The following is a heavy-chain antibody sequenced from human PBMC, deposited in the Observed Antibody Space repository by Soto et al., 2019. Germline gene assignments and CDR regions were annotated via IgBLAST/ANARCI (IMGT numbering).Heavy chain of an antibody. Sequence: EVQLLESGGGLVQPGGSLRLSCAASGFTFSSYAMSWVRQAPGKGLEWVSAISGSGGSTYYADSVKGRFTISRDNPKNTLYLQMNSLRAEDTAVYYCAKVLQGSSSWYWSEVGGVWGQGTTVTVSS. V-gene: IGHV3-23*01. CDR3: AKVLQGSSSWYWSEVGGV. CDR2: ISGSGGST. CDR1: GFTFSSYA. J-gene: IGHJ6*02. D-gene: IGHD6-13*01.